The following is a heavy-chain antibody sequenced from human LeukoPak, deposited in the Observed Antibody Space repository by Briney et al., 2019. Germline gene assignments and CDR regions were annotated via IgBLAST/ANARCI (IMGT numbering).Heavy chain of an antibody. CDR1: GASISSYY. CDR2: IYYSGST. D-gene: IGHD2-15*01. Sequence: SETLSLTCTVSGASISSYYWSWIRQPPGKELEWIGYIYYSGSTYYNPSLKSRVTISVDTSKNQFSLKLSSVTAADTAVYYCARAGYCSGGSCYWFDPWGQGTLVTVSS. V-gene: IGHV4-59*08. CDR3: ARAGYCSGGSCYWFDP. J-gene: IGHJ5*02.